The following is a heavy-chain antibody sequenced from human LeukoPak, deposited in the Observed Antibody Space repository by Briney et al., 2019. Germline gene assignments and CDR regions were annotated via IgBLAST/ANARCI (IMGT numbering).Heavy chain of an antibody. V-gene: IGHV3-7*04. CDR2: IKQDGSDK. CDR3: ARDTVATTFDY. D-gene: IGHD4-17*01. CDR1: GFTFSNYW. Sequence: PGGSLRLSCAASGFTFSNYWMSWVRQAPGKGLEWVASIKQDGSDKYYVDSVKGRFTISRDNAKNSLYLQMNSLRAEDTAVYYCARDTVATTFDYWGQGTVVTVSS. J-gene: IGHJ4*02.